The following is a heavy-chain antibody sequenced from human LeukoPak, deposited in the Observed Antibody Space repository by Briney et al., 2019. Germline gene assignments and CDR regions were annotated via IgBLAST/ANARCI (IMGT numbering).Heavy chain of an antibody. CDR3: ARGGYYGSGNDFRFDP. V-gene: IGHV4-38-2*02. J-gene: IGHJ5*02. Sequence: RPSETLSLTCTVSDYSISSGYYWGWIRQPPGKGLEWIGSIYYSGSTNYNPSLKSRVTISVETSKNQFSLKLKSVTAADTAVYYCARGGYYGSGNDFRFDPWGQGTLVTVSS. CDR1: DYSISSGYY. CDR2: IYYSGST. D-gene: IGHD3-10*01.